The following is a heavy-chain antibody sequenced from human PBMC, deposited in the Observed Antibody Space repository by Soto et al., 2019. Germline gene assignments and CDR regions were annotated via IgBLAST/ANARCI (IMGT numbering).Heavy chain of an antibody. CDR3: GRVAIKMAIQSIDS. V-gene: IGHV4-34*01. CDR1: GGSLSGYY. Sequence: SETLSLTCAVYGGSLSGYYWTWIRQPPGKGLEWLGEVNPGGITNYSPSVKSRLTISLDTSKKQVSLEMTSVTAADTAVYYCGRVAIKMAIQSIDSWGQGTLVTVSS. J-gene: IGHJ4*02. CDR2: VNPGGIT.